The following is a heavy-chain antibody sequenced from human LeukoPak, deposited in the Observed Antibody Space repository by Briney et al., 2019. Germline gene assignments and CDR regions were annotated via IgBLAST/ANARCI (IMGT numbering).Heavy chain of an antibody. Sequence: GGSLRLSCTASGFSFSTYSMNWVRQAPGKGLEWVSYIVGSSSNIYYADSVKGRFTISRDNAKNSLYLQMDSLRAEDTAVCYCATDSPETAAFDYWGQGTLVTVSS. V-gene: IGHV3-48*04. J-gene: IGHJ4*02. CDR2: IVGSSSNI. CDR3: ATDSPETAAFDY. D-gene: IGHD1-1*01. CDR1: GFSFSTYS.